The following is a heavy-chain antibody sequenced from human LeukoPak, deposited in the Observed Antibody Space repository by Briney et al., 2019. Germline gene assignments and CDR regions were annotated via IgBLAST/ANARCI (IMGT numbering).Heavy chain of an antibody. CDR1: GYSFTSYC. CDR2: IYPGDSDA. V-gene: IGHV5-51*01. Sequence: GESLKISCKGSGYSFTSYCIGWVRQMPGTGLEWMGIIYPGDSDARYSPSFQGQVTISADKSISTAYLHWSSLKASDTAMYYCARWLGYCSSTSCYQPFDYWGQGTLVTVSS. J-gene: IGHJ4*02. D-gene: IGHD2-2*01. CDR3: ARWLGYCSSTSCYQPFDY.